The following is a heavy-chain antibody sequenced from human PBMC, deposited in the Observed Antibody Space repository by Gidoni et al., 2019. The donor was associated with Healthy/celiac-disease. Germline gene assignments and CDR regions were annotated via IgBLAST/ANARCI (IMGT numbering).Heavy chain of an antibody. CDR3: ARDPQTTVTTPGEGWFDP. J-gene: IGHJ5*02. CDR1: GCTFSRYA. V-gene: IGHV1-69*04. D-gene: IGHD4-17*01. CDR2: IIPILGIA. Sequence: QVQLVQSGAEGKKPGYSVKVSCKASGCTFSRYATSWVRQAPGQGLEWMGRIIPILGIANYAQQFQGRVTITADKSTSTAYMELSSLRSEDTAVYYCARDPQTTVTTPGEGWFDPWGQGTLVTVSS.